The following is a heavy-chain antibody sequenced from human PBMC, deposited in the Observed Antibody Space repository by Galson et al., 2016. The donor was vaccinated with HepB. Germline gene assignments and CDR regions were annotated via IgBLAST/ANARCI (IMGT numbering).Heavy chain of an antibody. J-gene: IGHJ4*02. Sequence: SETLSLTCTVSGGSISSGNYYWSWVRQPPGKRLEWIGDIYYSGTTNYKPSLKSRVTIPVDTSKNQFSLRLSSVTAADTAVYYCARMDPALISGFDYWGQGTLVTVSS. CDR2: IYYSGTT. CDR1: GGSISSGNYY. CDR3: ARMDPALISGFDY. D-gene: IGHD2-15*01. V-gene: IGHV4-61*01.